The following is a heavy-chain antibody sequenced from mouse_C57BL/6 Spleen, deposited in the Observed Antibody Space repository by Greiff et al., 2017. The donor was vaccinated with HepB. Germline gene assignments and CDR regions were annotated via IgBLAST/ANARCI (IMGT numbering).Heavy chain of an antibody. J-gene: IGHJ4*01. Sequence: VQLQQSGAELAKPGASVKLSCKASGYTFTSYWMHWVKQRPGQGLEWIGYINPSSGYTKYNQKFKDKATLPADKSSSTAYMQLSSLTYEDSAVYYCARSCTTVVDAMDYWGQGTSGTVSS. V-gene: IGHV1-7*01. CDR1: GYTFTSYW. CDR2: INPSSGYT. CDR3: ARSCTTVVDAMDY. D-gene: IGHD1-1*01.